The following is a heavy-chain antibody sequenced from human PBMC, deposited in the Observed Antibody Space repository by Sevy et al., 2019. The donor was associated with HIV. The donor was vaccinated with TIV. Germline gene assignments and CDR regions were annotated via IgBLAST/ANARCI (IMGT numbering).Heavy chain of an antibody. D-gene: IGHD4-17*01. J-gene: IGHJ4*02. V-gene: IGHV4-34*01. Sequence: SETLSLTCAVYGESFSNYYWSWIRLSPGKGLESIGEIDHSGRSDYNPSLKSRVTMSVDTSKNQFSLKLPSVTAADTAVYYCARGPKPLRSDYGDYRGVGYYLDSWGQGTLVTVSS. CDR1: GESFSNYY. CDR3: ARGPKPLRSDYGDYRGVGYYLDS. CDR2: IDHSGRS.